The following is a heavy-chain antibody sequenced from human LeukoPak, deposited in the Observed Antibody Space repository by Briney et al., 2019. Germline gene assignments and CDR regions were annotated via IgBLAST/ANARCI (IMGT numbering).Heavy chain of an antibody. CDR2: IIPIFGTA. Sequence: SVKVSCKASGGTFSSYAISWVRQAPGQGLEWMGGIIPIFGTANYAQKFQGRVTITADESTSTAYMELSSLRSEDTAVYYCALGYCSSTSCSFDPWGQGTLVTVSS. J-gene: IGHJ5*02. V-gene: IGHV1-69*01. D-gene: IGHD2-2*01. CDR3: ALGYCSSTSCSFDP. CDR1: GGTFSSYA.